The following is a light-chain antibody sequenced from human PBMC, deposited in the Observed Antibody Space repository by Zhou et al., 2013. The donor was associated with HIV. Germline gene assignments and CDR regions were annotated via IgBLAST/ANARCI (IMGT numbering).Light chain of an antibody. CDR2: AAS. V-gene: IGKV1-39*01. CDR3: QQSYSAPRYT. Sequence: DIQMTQSPSSLSASVGDRVTITCRASESIRYSLNWYQHKPGKAPKLLIYAASGLEVGAPSRFSGSGSGTTFTLTINSLQPEDFATYYCQQSYSAPRYTFGQGTKVENK. CDR1: ESIRYS. J-gene: IGKJ2*01.